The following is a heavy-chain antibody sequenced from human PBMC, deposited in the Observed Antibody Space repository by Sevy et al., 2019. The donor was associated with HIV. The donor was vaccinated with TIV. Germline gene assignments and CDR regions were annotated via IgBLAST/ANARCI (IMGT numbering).Heavy chain of an antibody. J-gene: IGHJ6*02. Sequence: GGSLRLSCAASGFLFGTHAMSWVRQAPGKGLEWVSGITSSASTTYYADSVEGRFTISRDNSKNTLYVQMNSLRAEDTAVYYCAKGFCSGGTCPRDYYYYGMDVWGQGTTVTVSS. CDR1: GFLFGTHA. CDR2: ITSSASTT. V-gene: IGHV3-23*01. D-gene: IGHD2-15*01. CDR3: AKGFCSGGTCPRDYYYYGMDV.